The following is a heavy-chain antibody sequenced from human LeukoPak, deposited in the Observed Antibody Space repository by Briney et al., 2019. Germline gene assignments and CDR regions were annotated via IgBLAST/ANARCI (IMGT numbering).Heavy chain of an antibody. CDR2: INTDGSIT. CDR1: GFSFSYYW. D-gene: IGHD1-26*01. V-gene: IGHV3-74*01. J-gene: IGHJ4*02. Sequence: PGGSLRLSCAASGFSFSYYWMQWVRQAPGKGPVWVSRINTDGSITNYADSVKGRFTISRDNAKNTLHLQLNSLGAEDTAVYYCARVFYGGSSDYWGQETLVTVSS. CDR3: ARVFYGGSSDY.